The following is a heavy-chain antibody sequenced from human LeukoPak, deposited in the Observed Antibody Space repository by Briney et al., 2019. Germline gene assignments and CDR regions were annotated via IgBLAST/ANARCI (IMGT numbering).Heavy chain of an antibody. CDR1: GFTFSSYA. D-gene: IGHD3-22*01. V-gene: IGHV3-21*01. J-gene: IGHJ4*02. CDR2: FGTRSTSI. CDR3: AREVSEGFDF. Sequence: GGSLRLSCAASGFTFSSYAMSWIRQAPGEGLEWVSSFGTRSTSIYHAGSVKGRFAISRDNAKNSLYLQMNSLRAEDTALYYCAREVSEGFDFWGQGTLVTVSS.